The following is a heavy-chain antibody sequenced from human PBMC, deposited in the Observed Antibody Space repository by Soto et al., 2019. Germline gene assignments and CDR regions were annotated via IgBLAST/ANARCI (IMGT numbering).Heavy chain of an antibody. CDR2: ISASGRNI. J-gene: IGHJ6*02. V-gene: IGHV3-48*03. Sequence: PGGSLRLSCAASGLTFSSYEFNWVRQAPGKGLEWVSFISASGRNIFYGDSVKGRFTISRDNSKSILYLQMNRLRPEDTAVYKCAKDLRTTISDYGMDVWGQGTTVTVSS. CDR1: GLTFSSYE. D-gene: IGHD2-15*01. CDR3: AKDLRTTISDYGMDV.